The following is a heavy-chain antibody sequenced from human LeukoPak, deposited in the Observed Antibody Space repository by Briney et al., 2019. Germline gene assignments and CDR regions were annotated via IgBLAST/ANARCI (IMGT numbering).Heavy chain of an antibody. V-gene: IGHV3-23*01. D-gene: IGHD6-13*01. J-gene: IGHJ4*02. Sequence: GGSLRLSCAASGFTFSSYAMSWVRQAPGKGLEWVSAISGSGGNTYYADSVKGRFTISRDNSKNTLYMQMNSLRAEDTAVYFCAKARAGVIAAAFNYWGQGTLVTVSS. CDR1: GFTFSSYA. CDR3: AKARAGVIAAAFNY. CDR2: ISGSGGNT.